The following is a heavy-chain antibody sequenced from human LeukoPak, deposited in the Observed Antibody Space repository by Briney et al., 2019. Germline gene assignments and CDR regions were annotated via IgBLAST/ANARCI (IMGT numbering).Heavy chain of an antibody. V-gene: IGHV1-8*01. J-gene: IGHJ2*01. CDR3: ARGVRGYYDILTGYYNPSPQLASAHYWYFDL. CDR2: MNPNSGNT. D-gene: IGHD3-9*01. Sequence: GASVKVSCKASGYTFTSYDINWVRQATGQGLEWMGWMNPNSGNTGYAQKFQGRVAMTRNTSISTAYMELSSPRSEDTAVYYCARGVRGYYDILTGYYNPSPQLASAHYWYFDLWGRGTLVTVSS. CDR1: GYTFTSYD.